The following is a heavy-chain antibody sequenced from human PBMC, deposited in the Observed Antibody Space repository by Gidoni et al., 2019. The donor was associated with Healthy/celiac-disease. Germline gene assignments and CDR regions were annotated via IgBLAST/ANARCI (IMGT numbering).Heavy chain of an antibody. CDR1: GGTFSSYA. D-gene: IGHD3-10*01. CDR2: IIPIFGTA. V-gene: IGHV1-69*01. J-gene: IGHJ4*02. Sequence: QVQLVQSGAEVKKPGSSVKVSCKASGGTFSSYAISWVRQAPGQGLEWMGGIIPIFGTANYAQKFQGRVTITADESTSTAYMELSSLRSEDTAVYYCASGRNYYGSGSPPNFDYWGQGTLVTVSS. CDR3: ASGRNYYGSGSPPNFDY.